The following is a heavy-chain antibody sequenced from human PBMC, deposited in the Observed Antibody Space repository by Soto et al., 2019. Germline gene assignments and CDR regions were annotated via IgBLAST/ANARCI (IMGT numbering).Heavy chain of an antibody. J-gene: IGHJ3*02. CDR1: GFTFSSYA. Sequence: QVQLVESGGGVVQPGRSLRLSCAASGFTFSSYAMHWVRQAPGKGLEWVAVISYDGSNKYYADSVKGRFTISRDNSKNTLYLQMNSLRAEDTAVYYCARDYPSLDSSSYYSETYDAFDIWGQGTMVTVSS. D-gene: IGHD3-22*01. V-gene: IGHV3-30-3*01. CDR2: ISYDGSNK. CDR3: ARDYPSLDSSSYYSETYDAFDI.